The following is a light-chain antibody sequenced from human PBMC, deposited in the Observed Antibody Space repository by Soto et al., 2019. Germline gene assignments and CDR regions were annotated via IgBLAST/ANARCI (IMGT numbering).Light chain of an antibody. V-gene: IGLV1-40*01. CDR3: QSYDSSLRGRYV. CDR2: VNS. J-gene: IGLJ1*01. Sequence: QSVLTQPPSVSGAPGQRVTISCTGSSSNIGAGYDVHWYQQLPGTAPKLLIYVNSNRPSGVPDRFSGSKSGTSASLAITGLQAEDEADYYCQSYDSSLRGRYVFGTGTKVTVL. CDR1: SSNIGAGYD.